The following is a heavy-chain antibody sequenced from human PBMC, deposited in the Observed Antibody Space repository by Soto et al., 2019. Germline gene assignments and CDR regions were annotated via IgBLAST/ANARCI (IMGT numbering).Heavy chain of an antibody. CDR3: ARGNYYGSGSPAYYYYGMDV. Sequence: QVQLVQSGAEVKKPGASVKVSCKASGYTFTGYYMHWVRQAPGQGLEWMGWINPNSGGTNYAQKLQGWVTMTRDTSISTDYMELSRLRSDDTAVYYCARGNYYGSGSPAYYYYGMDVWGQGTTVTVSS. D-gene: IGHD3-10*01. J-gene: IGHJ6*02. CDR2: INPNSGGT. CDR1: GYTFTGYY. V-gene: IGHV1-2*04.